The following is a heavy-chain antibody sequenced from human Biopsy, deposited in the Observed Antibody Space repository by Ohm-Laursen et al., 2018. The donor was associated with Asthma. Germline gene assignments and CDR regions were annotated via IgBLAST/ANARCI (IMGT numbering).Heavy chain of an antibody. J-gene: IGHJ6*02. D-gene: IGHD3-3*01. CDR1: RGSLRVYV. CDR3: ASGPEWYGLDV. Sequence: SETLSLTCCVYRGSLRVYVWSWIRQPPGKGLEWIGESNQGGSPTFNPSLKSRVTISSNTSKNQLSLKLRSVTAADTAVYYCASGPEWYGLDVWGQGTTVTVSS. V-gene: IGHV4-34*01. CDR2: SNQGGSP.